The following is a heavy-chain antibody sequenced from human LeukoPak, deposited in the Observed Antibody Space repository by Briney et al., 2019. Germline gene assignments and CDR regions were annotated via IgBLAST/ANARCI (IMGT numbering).Heavy chain of an antibody. CDR1: GGSFSGYY. CDR2: INHSGST. Sequence: SETLSLTCAVYGGSFSGYYWSWIRQPPGKGLEWIGEINHSGSTNYNPSLKSRVTTSVDTSKNQFSLKLSSVTAADTAVYYCARGRVTVTYSSGWYVDYYGMDVWGQGTTVTASS. V-gene: IGHV4-34*01. CDR3: ARGRVTVTYSSGWYVDYYGMDV. J-gene: IGHJ6*02. D-gene: IGHD6-19*01.